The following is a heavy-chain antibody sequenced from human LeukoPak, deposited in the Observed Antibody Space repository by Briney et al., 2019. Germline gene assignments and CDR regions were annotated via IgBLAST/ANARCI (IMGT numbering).Heavy chain of an antibody. Sequence: GASVKVSCKASGYTFTGYYMHWVRQTPGQGLEWMGWINPNSGGTNYAQKFQGRVTMTRDTFISTAYMELSRLTSDDTAVYYCARSSALEYWGQGTLVTVSS. CDR3: ARSSALEY. CDR2: INPNSGGT. CDR1: GYTFTGYY. V-gene: IGHV1-2*02. J-gene: IGHJ4*02.